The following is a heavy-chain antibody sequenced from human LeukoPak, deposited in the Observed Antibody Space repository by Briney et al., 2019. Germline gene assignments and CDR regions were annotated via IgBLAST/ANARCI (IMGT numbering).Heavy chain of an antibody. Sequence: PSETLSLTCAVYGGSFSGYYWSWIRQPPGKGLEWIGEINHSGSTNYNPSLKSRVTISVDTSKNQFSLKLSSVTAADTAVYYCARRKTGYYKGFDYWGQGTLVTVSS. D-gene: IGHD3-9*01. V-gene: IGHV4-34*01. J-gene: IGHJ4*02. CDR2: INHSGST. CDR3: ARRKTGYYKGFDY. CDR1: GGSFSGYY.